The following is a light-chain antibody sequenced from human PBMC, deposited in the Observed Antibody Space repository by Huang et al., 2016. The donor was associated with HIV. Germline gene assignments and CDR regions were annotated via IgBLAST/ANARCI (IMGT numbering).Light chain of an antibody. CDR1: ASVSSS. J-gene: IGKJ5*01. CDR3: QQYNDWPPIT. CDR2: DAS. V-gene: IGKV3-15*01. Sequence: EIVMTQSPGTLSVSPGERVTLSCSANASVSSSLAWYQQVSGQPPRLLIYDASPRATGIPPRFSGSGSGTNFTLTISSLQSEDFAVYYCQQYNDWPPITFGQGTRLDIK.